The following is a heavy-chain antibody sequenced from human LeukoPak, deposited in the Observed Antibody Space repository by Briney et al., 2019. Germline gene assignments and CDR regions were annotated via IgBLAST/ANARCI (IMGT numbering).Heavy chain of an antibody. CDR3: ARLTVAGTLDY. J-gene: IGHJ4*02. CDR1: GFTFSSYG. D-gene: IGHD6-19*01. CDR2: IWYDGSNK. Sequence: GGSLRLSCAASGFTFSSYGMHWVRQAPGKGLEWVAVIWYDGSNKYYADSVKGRFTISRDNAKNSLYLQMNSLRAEDTAVYYCARLTVAGTLDYWGQGTLVTVSS. V-gene: IGHV3-33*01.